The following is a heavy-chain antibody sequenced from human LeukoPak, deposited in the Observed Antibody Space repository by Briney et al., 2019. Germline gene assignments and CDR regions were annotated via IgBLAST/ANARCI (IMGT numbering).Heavy chain of an antibody. CDR2: IYYSGST. CDR3: ARHIQVTFRVSRLGWFDA. Sequence: SETLSLTCAVYGGSFSGYYWSWIRQPPGKGLEWIGSIYYSGSTYYNPSLRSRVTISVDTSKNQFSLKLSSVTAADTAVYYCARHIQVTFRVSRLGWFDAWGQGTLVTVSS. CDR1: GGSFSGYY. V-gene: IGHV4-34*01. J-gene: IGHJ5*02. D-gene: IGHD3-9*01.